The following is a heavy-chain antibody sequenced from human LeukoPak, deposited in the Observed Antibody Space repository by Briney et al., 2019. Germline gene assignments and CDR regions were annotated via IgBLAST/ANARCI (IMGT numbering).Heavy chain of an antibody. V-gene: IGHV3-21*01. CDR3: ARYGKTGTTVSNYYMDV. CDR2: IGSSSSYI. CDR1: GFTFSTFN. Sequence: GGSLRLSCAASGFTFSTFNMNWVRQAPGKGLEWVSSIGSSSSYIYYADSVKGRFTISRDNAKNSLYLQMDSLRAEDTAVYYCARYGKTGTTVSNYYMDVWGKGTTVTVSS. J-gene: IGHJ6*03. D-gene: IGHD1-7*01.